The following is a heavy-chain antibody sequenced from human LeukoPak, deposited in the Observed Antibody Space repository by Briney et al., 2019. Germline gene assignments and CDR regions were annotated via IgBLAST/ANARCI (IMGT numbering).Heavy chain of an antibody. J-gene: IGHJ5*02. Sequence: GGSLRLSCAASGFKFSHYWMSWVRQAPGKGLEWVANIKQDGSELHYVDSVKGRSTISRDNANNSLYLQMNSLRAEDTAVYYCVRAVVVAASYRFDPWGQGTLVTVSS. D-gene: IGHD2-15*01. CDR3: VRAVVVAASYRFDP. V-gene: IGHV3-7*03. CDR1: GFKFSHYW. CDR2: IKQDGSEL.